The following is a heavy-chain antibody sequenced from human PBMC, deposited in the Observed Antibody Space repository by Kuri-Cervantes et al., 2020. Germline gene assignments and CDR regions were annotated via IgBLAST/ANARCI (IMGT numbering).Heavy chain of an antibody. CDR3: ARGLAYLDTSAFDS. Sequence: GSLRLSCAVYGGSFSGYYWSWIRQPPGKGLEWIGDIYYSGSTNFNPSLKSRVTITIDTSKHQFSLKVTSVTAADTAVYFCARGLAYLDTSAFDSWGQGTLVTVSS. CDR2: IYYSGST. D-gene: IGHD3-9*01. V-gene: IGHV4-34*01. CDR1: GGSFSGYY. J-gene: IGHJ4*02.